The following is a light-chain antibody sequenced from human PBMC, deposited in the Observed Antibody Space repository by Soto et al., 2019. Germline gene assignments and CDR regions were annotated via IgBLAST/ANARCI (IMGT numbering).Light chain of an antibody. CDR2: EVT. Sequence: QSALTQPASVSGSPGQSITISCTGTSSDVGGYKFVSWYQQHPGKAPKLMIYEVTNRPSGVSNRFSGSKSGNTASLTISGPQAEDEADYYCSSYTGSSTLVFGTGTKVTVL. CDR3: SSYTGSSTLV. CDR1: SSDVGGYKF. V-gene: IGLV2-14*01. J-gene: IGLJ1*01.